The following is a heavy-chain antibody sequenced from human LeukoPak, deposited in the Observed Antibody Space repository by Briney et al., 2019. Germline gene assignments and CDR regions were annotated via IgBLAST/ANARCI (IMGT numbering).Heavy chain of an antibody. D-gene: IGHD5-12*01. CDR1: GFTFSDYY. CDR3: ARDLATIDGIAWYYFEN. Sequence: GGPLRLSCAASGFTFSDYYMSWIRQAPGKGLEWVSYISSSGSTIYYADSVKGRFTISRDNAKNSLYLQMNSLRAEDTALYYCARDLATIDGIAWYYFENWGQGTLVTVS. V-gene: IGHV3-11*01. J-gene: IGHJ4*02. CDR2: ISSSGSTI.